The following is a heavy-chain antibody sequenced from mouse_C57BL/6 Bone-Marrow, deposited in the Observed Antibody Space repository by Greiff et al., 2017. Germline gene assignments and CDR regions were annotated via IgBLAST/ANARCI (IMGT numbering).Heavy chain of an antibody. CDR1: GYTFTSYT. Sequence: VQLQQSGAELARPGASVKMSCKASGYTFTSYTMHWVKQRPGQGLEWIGYINPSSGYTKYNQKFKDKATLTADTSSSTAYMQLSSLTSEDSAVYYCARGDYFDYWGQGTTLTVSS. CDR3: ARGDYFDY. J-gene: IGHJ2*01. V-gene: IGHV1-4*01. CDR2: INPSSGYT.